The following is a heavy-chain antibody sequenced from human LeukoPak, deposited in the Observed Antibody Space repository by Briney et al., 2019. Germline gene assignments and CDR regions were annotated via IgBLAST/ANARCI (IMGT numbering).Heavy chain of an antibody. CDR1: GFTFSSHA. J-gene: IGHJ3*02. V-gene: IGHV3-64*01. CDR3: ARVATNDRRNAFDI. CDR2: ITRDGGYT. Sequence: GGSLRLSCAASGFTFSSHAMYWVRQAPGKGLEYVSAITRDGGYTYYANSVKGRFTISRDNSKKTLYLQMGSLRADDMAVYYCARVATNDRRNAFDIWGQGTMVTVSS. D-gene: IGHD2-8*01.